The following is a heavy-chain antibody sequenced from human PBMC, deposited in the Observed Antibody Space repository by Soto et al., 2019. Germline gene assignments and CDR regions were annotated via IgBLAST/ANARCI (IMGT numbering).Heavy chain of an antibody. CDR2: INPNSGGT. CDR3: ARDAGSGSYYETYDYYYYYGMDV. J-gene: IGHJ6*04. CDR1: GYTFTVYY. Sequence: ASVNVSCKASGYTFTVYYIHWVRHAPGQGLEWMGWINPNSGGTNYAQKFQGWVTMTRDTSISTAYMELSRLRSDDTAVYYCARDAGSGSYYETYDYYYYYGMDVWGKWTTVTVSP. V-gene: IGHV1-2*04. D-gene: IGHD3-10*01.